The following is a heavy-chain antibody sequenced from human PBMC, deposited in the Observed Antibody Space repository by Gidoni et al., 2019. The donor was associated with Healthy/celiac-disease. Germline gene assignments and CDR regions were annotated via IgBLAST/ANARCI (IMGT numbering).Heavy chain of an antibody. CDR3: ARDTYYDSSGYLSAFDI. D-gene: IGHD3-22*01. CDR1: GFPFSSYS. CDR2: ISSSSSYI. Sequence: EVQLVESGGGLVKPGGSLRLSCAASGFPFSSYSMNWVRQAPGKGLEWVSSISSSSSYIYYADSVKGRFTISRDNAKNSLYLQMNSLRAEDTAVYYCARDTYYDSSGYLSAFDIWGQGTMVTVSS. J-gene: IGHJ3*02. V-gene: IGHV3-21*01.